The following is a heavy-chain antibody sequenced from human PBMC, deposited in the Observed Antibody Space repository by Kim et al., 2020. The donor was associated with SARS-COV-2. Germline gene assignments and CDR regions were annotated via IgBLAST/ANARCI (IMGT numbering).Heavy chain of an antibody. J-gene: IGHJ5*02. Sequence: GGSLRLSCEASGFTFSSYEMNWVRQAPGKGLEWLSYISSSDTTIYYADSVKGRFTISRDDAKNSLYLQMNSLRAEDTAVYHCAREINWSGPVEGGFDTWGQGTLVIVSS. CDR1: GFTFSSYE. D-gene: IGHD3-3*01. CDR3: AREINWSGPVEGGFDT. CDR2: ISSSDTTI. V-gene: IGHV3-48*03.